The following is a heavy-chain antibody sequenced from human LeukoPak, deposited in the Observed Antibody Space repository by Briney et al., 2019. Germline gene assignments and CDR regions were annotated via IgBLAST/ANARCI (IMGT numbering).Heavy chain of an antibody. Sequence: GASVKVSCKASGATFSSYAISWVRQAPGQGLEWMGRIIPILGIANYAQKFQGRVMITADKSTSTAYMELSSLRSEDTAVYYCARGAGDGDLFDYWGQGTLVTVSS. CDR1: GATFSSYA. CDR3: ARGAGDGDLFDY. CDR2: IIPILGIA. D-gene: IGHD4-17*01. V-gene: IGHV1-69*04. J-gene: IGHJ4*02.